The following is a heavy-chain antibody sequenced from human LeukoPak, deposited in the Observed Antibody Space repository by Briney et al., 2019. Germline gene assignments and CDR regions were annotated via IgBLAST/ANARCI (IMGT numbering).Heavy chain of an antibody. V-gene: IGHV3-7*01. CDR2: IKQDESEK. Sequence: PGGSLRLSCVASGFTFSNYWMTWVRQAPGKGLEWVANIKQDESEKYYVDSVKGRFTISRDNAKDSLYLQMNSLRAADTAVYYCARGVSSGWYWNLGYLYYYMDVWGEGTTATISS. CDR3: ARGVSSGWYWNLGYLYYYMDV. J-gene: IGHJ6*03. CDR1: GFTFSNYW. D-gene: IGHD6-19*01.